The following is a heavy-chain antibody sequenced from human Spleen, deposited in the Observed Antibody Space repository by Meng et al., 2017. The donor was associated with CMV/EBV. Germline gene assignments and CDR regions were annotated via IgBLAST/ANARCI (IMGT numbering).Heavy chain of an antibody. J-gene: IGHJ4*02. CDR3: ANVAVFRNYGSGSRYLDH. V-gene: IGHV3-23*01. CDR2: ISGSGGST. D-gene: IGHD3-10*01. CDR1: FTFSDYA. Sequence: FTFSDYAMGWVRQAPGKGLEWVSFISGSGGSTQYADSVKGRFTISRDNSNNTLHLHMHSLRAEDTAVYYCANVAVFRNYGSGSRYLDHWGRGTLVTVSS.